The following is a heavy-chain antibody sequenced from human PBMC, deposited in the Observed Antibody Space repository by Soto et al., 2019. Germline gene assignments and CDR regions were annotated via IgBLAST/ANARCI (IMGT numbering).Heavy chain of an antibody. CDR1: GFTFTNYA. Sequence: GGSLRLSCAASGFTFTNYAMSWVRQAPGKGLEWVSSISSSGGSTYYPDSVKGRFTISRDNSESTVYLQMNSLRAEDTAVYYCAKDAQWLVSDYWGQGTLVTVSS. V-gene: IGHV3-23*01. CDR3: AKDAQWLVSDY. J-gene: IGHJ4*02. D-gene: IGHD6-19*01. CDR2: ISSSGGST.